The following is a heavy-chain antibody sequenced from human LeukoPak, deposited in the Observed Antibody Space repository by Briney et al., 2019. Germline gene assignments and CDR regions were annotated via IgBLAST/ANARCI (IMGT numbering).Heavy chain of an antibody. CDR1: GGSISSYY. D-gene: IGHD3-10*01. J-gene: IGHJ6*03. V-gene: IGHV4-59*08. Sequence: SETLSLTCTVSGGSISSYYWTWIRQPPGKGLKWIGYVYYSGSTNYNPSLRSRVTISVDTSKNQFSLRLSSVTAADTAVYYCARLLRGLYYGSGSGPYYYYMDVWGKGTTVTVSS. CDR2: VYYSGST. CDR3: ARLLRGLYYGSGSGPYYYYMDV.